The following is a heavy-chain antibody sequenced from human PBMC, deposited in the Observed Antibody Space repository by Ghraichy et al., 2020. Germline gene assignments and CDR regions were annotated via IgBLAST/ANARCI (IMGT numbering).Heavy chain of an antibody. CDR2: IGTAGDT. D-gene: IGHD1-26*01. J-gene: IGHJ6*02. CDR1: GFTFSSYD. CDR3: ARDIGSYGMDV. Sequence: LSLTCAASGFTFSSYDMHWVRQATGKGLEWVSAIGTAGDTYYPGSVKGRFTISRENAKNSLYLQMNSLRAGDTAVYYCARDIGSYGMDVWGQGTTVTVSS. V-gene: IGHV3-13*04.